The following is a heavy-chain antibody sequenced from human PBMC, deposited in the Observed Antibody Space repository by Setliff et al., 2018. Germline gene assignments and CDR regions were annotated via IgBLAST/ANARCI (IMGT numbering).Heavy chain of an antibody. Sequence: SETLSLTCTVSGGSISSSSYYWGWIRQPPGKGLEWIGSIFYSGSTYYNPSLKSRVTISVDTSKNQFSLKPSSVTAADTAVYYCARPSKYYDILTGYYHNWFDPWGQGTLVTVSS. J-gene: IGHJ5*02. V-gene: IGHV4-39*01. CDR3: ARPSKYYDILTGYYHNWFDP. D-gene: IGHD3-9*01. CDR2: IFYSGST. CDR1: GGSISSSSYY.